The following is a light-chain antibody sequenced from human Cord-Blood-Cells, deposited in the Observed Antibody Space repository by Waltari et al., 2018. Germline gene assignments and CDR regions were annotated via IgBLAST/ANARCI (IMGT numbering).Light chain of an antibody. CDR2: GAS. V-gene: IGKV3-15*01. J-gene: IGKJ4*01. CDR3: QQYNNWPLT. Sequence: EIVMTQSPATLSVSPGERATLSCRTSPGVSSNLVWYQQKPGPAPRLRISGASTRATGSPARFGGSGAGTEFTLTISSLQSEDFAVYYCQQYNNWPLTFGEGTKVEIK. CDR1: PGVSSN.